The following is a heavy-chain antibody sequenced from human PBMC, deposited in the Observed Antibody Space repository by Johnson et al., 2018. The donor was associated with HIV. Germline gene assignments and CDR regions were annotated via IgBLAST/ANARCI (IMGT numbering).Heavy chain of an antibody. D-gene: IGHD1-26*01. CDR1: GFTFSDFY. V-gene: IGHV3-11*01. CDR3: AKDLFRWELLPRAFDI. J-gene: IGHJ3*02. Sequence: QVQLVESGGGLVKPGGSLRLSCAASGFTFSDFYISWIRQAPGKVLEWVSYISSSGSTIYYADSVKGRFTISRDNAKNSLYLQMNSLRAEDTALYYCAKDLFRWELLPRAFDIWGQGTMVTVSS. CDR2: ISSSGSTI.